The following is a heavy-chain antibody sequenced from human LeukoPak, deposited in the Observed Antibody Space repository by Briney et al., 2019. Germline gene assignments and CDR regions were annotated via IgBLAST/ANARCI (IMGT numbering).Heavy chain of an antibody. CDR2: INPNSGGT. CDR1: GYTFTGYY. J-gene: IGHJ6*03. D-gene: IGHD2-2*02. CDR3: ARELDCSSTSCYKYYYYMDV. Sequence: ASVKVSCKASGYTFTGYYMHWVRQAPGQGLEWMGWINPNSGGTNYAQKFQGRVTMTRDTSISTAYMELSRLRSDDTAVYYCARELDCSSTSCYKYYYYMDVWGKGTTVTVSS. V-gene: IGHV1-2*02.